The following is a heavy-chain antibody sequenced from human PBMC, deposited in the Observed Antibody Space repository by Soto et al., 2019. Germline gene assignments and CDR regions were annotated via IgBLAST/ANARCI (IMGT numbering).Heavy chain of an antibody. CDR2: IWYDGSNK. CDR1: GFTFSSYG. D-gene: IGHD6-19*01. Sequence: QVQLVESGGGVVQPGRSLRLSCAASGFTFSSYGMHWVRQAPGKGLEWVAVIWYDGSNKYYADSVKGRFTISRDNSKNTLYLQMNSLRAEDTAVYYCARDGSGWYSWAYFDYWGQGTLVTVSS. CDR3: ARDGSGWYSWAYFDY. J-gene: IGHJ4*02. V-gene: IGHV3-33*01.